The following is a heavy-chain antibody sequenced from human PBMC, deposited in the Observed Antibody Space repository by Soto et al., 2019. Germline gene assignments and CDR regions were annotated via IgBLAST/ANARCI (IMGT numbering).Heavy chain of an antibody. V-gene: IGHV1-18*01. CDR3: TSLRSEDYYYYYMDV. Sequence: QVPLVQSGAEVKKPGASVKVSCKASAYSNTIYGINWVRQAPGQGLVWMGWISAYNGKAHYAQKVQDRLTVTTDTSTSTAYMELRSLRSDDKAVDYCTSLRSEDYYYYYMDVWGKGTTVTVSS. J-gene: IGHJ6*03. CDR2: ISAYNGKA. CDR1: AYSNTIYG.